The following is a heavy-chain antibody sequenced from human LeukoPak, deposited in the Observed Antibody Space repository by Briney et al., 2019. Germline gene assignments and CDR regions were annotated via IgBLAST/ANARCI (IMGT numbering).Heavy chain of an antibody. V-gene: IGHV3-74*03. CDR1: GFTFSSYW. J-gene: IGHJ4*02. D-gene: IGHD2/OR15-2a*01. Sequence: GGSLRLSCAISGFTFSSYWVHWVRQAPGKGRVWVSRINSDGSSTTYADSVKGRFTISRDNAKSTLYLQMNSLRAEDTAVYYCAREGFLDYWGQGTLVTVSS. CDR2: INSDGSST. CDR3: AREGFLDY.